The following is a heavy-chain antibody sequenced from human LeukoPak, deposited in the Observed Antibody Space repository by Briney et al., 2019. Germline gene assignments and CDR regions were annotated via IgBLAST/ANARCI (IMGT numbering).Heavy chain of an antibody. J-gene: IGHJ4*02. CDR1: GGTFGSYA. CDR2: IIPIFGTA. CDR3: ARVAYCSSTSCYTPRYFDY. Sequence: SVKVSCKASGGTFGSYAISWVRQAPGQGLEWMGGIIPIFGTANYAKKFQGRVTITADESTSTAYMEVSRLRSEETAVYYCARVAYCSSTSCYTPRYFDYWGQGTLVTVSS. D-gene: IGHD2-2*02. V-gene: IGHV1-69*13.